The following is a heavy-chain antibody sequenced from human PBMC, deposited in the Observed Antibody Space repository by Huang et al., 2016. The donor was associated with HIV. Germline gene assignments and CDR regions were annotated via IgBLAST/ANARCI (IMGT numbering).Heavy chain of an antibody. CDR1: GFMFSDYY. D-gene: IGHD6-13*01. J-gene: IGHJ4*02. CDR3: ATFNRRGRWYRNGFFDQ. V-gene: IGHV3-11*04. CDR2: MDNSGDTV. Sequence: QLHLVESGGGLVQPGGSLRLSCAASGFMFSDYYLTWIRQSPGKGLEWVSYMDNSGDTVYYADSVRGRFTIPGDTATTSLYLKMTSLRAEDTAVYYCATFNRRGRWYRNGFFDQWGQGILVTVSS.